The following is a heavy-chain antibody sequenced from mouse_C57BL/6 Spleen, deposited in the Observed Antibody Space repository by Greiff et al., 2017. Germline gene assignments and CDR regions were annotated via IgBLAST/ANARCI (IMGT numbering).Heavy chain of an antibody. CDR3: AREVFGNDAMDY. J-gene: IGHJ4*01. CDR2: INPSNGGT. V-gene: IGHV1-53*01. D-gene: IGHD2-1*01. CDR1: GYTFTSYW. Sequence: QVQLKQSGTELVKPGASVKLSCKASGYTFTSYWMHWVKQRPGQGLEWIGNINPSNGGTNYNEKFKSKATLTVDKSSSTAYMQLSSLTSEDSAVYYCAREVFGNDAMDYWGKGTSVTVPS.